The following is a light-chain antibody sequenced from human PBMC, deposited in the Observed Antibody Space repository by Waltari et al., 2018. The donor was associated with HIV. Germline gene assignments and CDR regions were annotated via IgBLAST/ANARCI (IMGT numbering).Light chain of an antibody. CDR3: SSYTSSSTL. CDR2: EVS. J-gene: IGLJ1*01. V-gene: IGLV2-14*01. Sequence: QSALTQPASVSGSPGQSITISCTGTSRDVGGYNYVSWYQQHPGKAPKLMIYEVSNRPSGVSNRFSGSKSGNTASLTISGLQAEDEADYYCSSYTSSSTLFGTGTKVTVL. CDR1: SRDVGGYNY.